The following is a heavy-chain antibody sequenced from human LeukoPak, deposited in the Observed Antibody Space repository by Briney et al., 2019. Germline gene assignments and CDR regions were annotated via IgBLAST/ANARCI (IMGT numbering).Heavy chain of an antibody. CDR2: ITDIADST. CDR3: AKDVGGTNFHYMDV. J-gene: IGHJ6*03. V-gene: IGHV3-23*01. D-gene: IGHD1-26*01. Sequence: GGSLRLSCTASGFSFRNTWMSWVRQAPGKGLEWVSSITDIADSTYYGDSVKGRFTISRDNSKNTVDVQMNSLRAEDTAVYYCAKDVGGTNFHYMDVWGKGTTVIVSS. CDR1: GFSFRNTW.